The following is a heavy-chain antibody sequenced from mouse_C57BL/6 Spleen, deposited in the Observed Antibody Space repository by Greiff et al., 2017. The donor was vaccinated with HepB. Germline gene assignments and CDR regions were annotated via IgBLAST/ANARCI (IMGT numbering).Heavy chain of an antibody. Sequence: EVQLVESGGGLVKPGGSLKLSCAASGFTFSDYGMHWVRQAPEKGLEWVAYISSGSSTIYYADTVKGRFTISRDNAKNTPYLQLTSLRSEDTAMYDCARGDWYYDAMDYWGQGTSVTVSS. D-gene: IGHD1-1*02. CDR3: ARGDWYYDAMDY. CDR1: GFTFSDYG. V-gene: IGHV5-17*01. J-gene: IGHJ4*01. CDR2: ISSGSSTI.